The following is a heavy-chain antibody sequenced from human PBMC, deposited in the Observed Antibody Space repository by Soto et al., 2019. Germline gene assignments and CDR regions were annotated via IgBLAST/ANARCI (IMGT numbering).Heavy chain of an antibody. CDR1: GYSFTSYW. CDR3: ARHDYYDSSGYYSSFDY. Sequence: GESLKISCKGSGYSFTSYWIGWVRQMPGKGLEGRGIIYPGDSDTRYSLSCQGQVTISADKSISTAYLQWSSLKASDTAMYYCARHDYYDSSGYYSSFDYWGQGTLVTVSS. D-gene: IGHD3-22*01. V-gene: IGHV5-51*01. CDR2: IYPGDSDT. J-gene: IGHJ4*02.